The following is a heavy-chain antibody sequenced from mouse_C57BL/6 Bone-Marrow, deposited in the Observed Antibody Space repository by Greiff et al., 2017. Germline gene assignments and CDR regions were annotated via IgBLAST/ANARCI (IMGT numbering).Heavy chain of an antibody. CDR1: GFSLTSYG. D-gene: IGHD2-5*01. CDR2: IWSDGST. Sequence: VKLVESGPGLVAPSQSLSITCTVSGFSLTSYGVHWVRQPPGKGLEWLVVIWSDGSTTYNSALKSRLSISKDNSKSQVFLKMNSLQTDDTAMYYCARDSNYCYYYAMDYWGQGTSVTVSS. V-gene: IGHV2-6*03. CDR3: ARDSNYCYYYAMDY. J-gene: IGHJ4*01.